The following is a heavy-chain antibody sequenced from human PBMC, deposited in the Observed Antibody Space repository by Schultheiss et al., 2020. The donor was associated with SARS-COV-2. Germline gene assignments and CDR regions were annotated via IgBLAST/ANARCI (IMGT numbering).Heavy chain of an antibody. J-gene: IGHJ4*02. V-gene: IGHV4-39*07. Sequence: SQTLSLTCTVSGGSISSSSYYWGWIRQPPGKGLEWIGSIYYSGSTYYNPSLKSRVTISVDTSKNQFSLKLSSVTAADTAVYYCARGRTLARMYYYGSGSYCYFDYWGQGTLVTFSS. CDR1: GGSISSSSYY. CDR3: ARGRTLARMYYYGSGSYCYFDY. D-gene: IGHD3-10*01. CDR2: IYYSGST.